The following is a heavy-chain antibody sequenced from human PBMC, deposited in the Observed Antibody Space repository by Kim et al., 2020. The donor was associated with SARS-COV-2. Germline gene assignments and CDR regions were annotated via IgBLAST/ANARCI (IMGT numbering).Heavy chain of an antibody. CDR2: INHSGST. CDR1: GGSFSGYY. D-gene: IGHD5-12*01. CDR3: ARGREWLRRYFDY. V-gene: IGHV4-34*01. J-gene: IGHJ4*02. Sequence: SETLSLTCAVYGGSFSGYYWSWIRQPPGKGLEWIGEINHSGSTNYNPSLKSRVTISVDTSKNQFSLKLSSVTAADTAVYYCARGREWLRRYFDYWGQGTLVTVSS.